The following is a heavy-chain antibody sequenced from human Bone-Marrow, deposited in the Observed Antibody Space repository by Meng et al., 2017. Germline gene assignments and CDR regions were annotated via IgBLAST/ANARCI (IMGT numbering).Heavy chain of an antibody. CDR3: AREGIAAASLQD. J-gene: IGHJ1*01. D-gene: IGHD6-13*01. CDR1: GGTFRSYA. V-gene: IGHV1-69*01. Sequence: VGLGPSGVEVKRPGSGVKVSGKASGGTFRSYAISWVRQASGQGLEWMGGIIPIFGTANYAQTFQGRVTITADESTSTAYMELSSLRSEDTAVYYCAREGIAAASLQDWGQGTLVTVSS. CDR2: IIPIFGTA.